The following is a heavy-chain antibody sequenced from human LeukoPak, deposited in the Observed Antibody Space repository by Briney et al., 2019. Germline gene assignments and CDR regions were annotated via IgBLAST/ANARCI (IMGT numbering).Heavy chain of an antibody. CDR1: GGTFSTFP. CDR3: ATGKDRSGYYYSLDY. V-gene: IGHV1-69*13. CDR2: IIPIFGP. Sequence: SVTVSCKASGGTFSTFPISWVRQAPGQGLEWIGGIIPIFGPNYAQKFQGRATISADLATATAYMELSSLTSEDTSVYYCATGKDRSGYYYSLDYWGQGTLVAVSS. D-gene: IGHD3-22*01. J-gene: IGHJ4*02.